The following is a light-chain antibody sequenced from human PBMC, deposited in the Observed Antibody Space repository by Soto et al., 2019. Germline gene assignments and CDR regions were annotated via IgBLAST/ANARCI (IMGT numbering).Light chain of an antibody. V-gene: IGLV2-8*01. CDR3: SSYAGSYV. J-gene: IGLJ1*01. CDR1: SSDVGAYNY. CDR2: EVS. Sequence: SVLTQPPSASGSPGQSVTISCTGTSSDVGAYNYVSWYQQHPGKAPKLMIYEVSKRPSGVPDRFSGSKSGNTASLTVSGLQAEDEADYYCSSYAGSYVFGTGTKVTV.